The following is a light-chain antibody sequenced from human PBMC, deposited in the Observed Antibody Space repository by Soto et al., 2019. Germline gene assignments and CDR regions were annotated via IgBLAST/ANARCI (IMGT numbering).Light chain of an antibody. J-gene: IGKJ3*01. Sequence: EIVLTQSPATLSSFPGDRVTLSCRASQAVNTRLAWYQHKPGQAPRLLIYLTSNRAAGIPARFSGSGSGTDFPLTISDVEPEDFAVYYCHQRQSWPRTFSPGTKADIK. CDR1: QAVNTR. CDR3: HQRQSWPRT. CDR2: LTS. V-gene: IGKV3-11*01.